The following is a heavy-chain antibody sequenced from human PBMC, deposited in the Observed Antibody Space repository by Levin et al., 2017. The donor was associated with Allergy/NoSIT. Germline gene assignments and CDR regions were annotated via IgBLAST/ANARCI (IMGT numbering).Heavy chain of an antibody. CDR3: AKEPLLYSSGWYFEH. Sequence: LSLTCAASGFTFTTFGMHWVRQAPGKGLQWVAVIAYDGSIKYYADSVRGRFTISRDNSKNTVYLQVNSLRAEDTAVYYCAKEPLLYSSGWYFEHWGQGTVVTVSS. D-gene: IGHD6-19*01. V-gene: IGHV3-30*18. CDR1: GFTFTTFG. CDR2: IAYDGSIK. J-gene: IGHJ4*02.